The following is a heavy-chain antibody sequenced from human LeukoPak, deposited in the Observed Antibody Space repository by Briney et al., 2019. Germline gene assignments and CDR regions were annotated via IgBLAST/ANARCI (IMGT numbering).Heavy chain of an antibody. CDR2: IAYDGTNK. Sequence: GGSLRRSCEASGFIFSSYGMHWVRQAPGKGLEWVAVIAYDGTNKYYADSVKGRFTISRDNSKNTLYLQMNSLRAEDTALYYCASPQWPGYFDYWGQGTLVTVSS. D-gene: IGHD6-19*01. J-gene: IGHJ4*02. CDR3: ASPQWPGYFDY. V-gene: IGHV3-30*03. CDR1: GFIFSSYG.